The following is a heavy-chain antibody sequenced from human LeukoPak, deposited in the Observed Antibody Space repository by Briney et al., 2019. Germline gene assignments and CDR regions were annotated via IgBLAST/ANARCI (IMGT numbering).Heavy chain of an antibody. CDR2: INTNTGNP. CDR3: ARTHTIRDYDILTGPTWSQYYYYYYYMDV. CDR1: GYTFTGYY. J-gene: IGHJ6*03. V-gene: IGHV7-4-1*02. Sequence: GASVKVSCKASGYTFTGYYMHWVRQAPGQGLEWMGWINTNTGNPTYAQGFTGRFVFSLDTSVSTAYLQISSLKAEDTAVYYCARTHTIRDYDILTGPTWSQYYYYYYYMDVWGKGTTVTVSS. D-gene: IGHD3-9*01.